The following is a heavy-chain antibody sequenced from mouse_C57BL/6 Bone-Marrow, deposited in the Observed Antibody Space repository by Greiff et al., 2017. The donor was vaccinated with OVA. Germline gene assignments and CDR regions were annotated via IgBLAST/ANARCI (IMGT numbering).Heavy chain of an antibody. CDR2: ILPGSGST. CDR1: GYTFTGYW. Sequence: VQLHQPGAELMKPGASVKLSCKATGYTFTGYWIEWVKQRPGHGLEWIGEILPGSGSTHYNEKFKGKATFTADTSYNTAYMQLSSLTTEDAANYYCGRSDYFGSPHYWGQGTSVTVSS. D-gene: IGHD1-1*01. V-gene: IGHV1-9*01. J-gene: IGHJ4*01. CDR3: GRSDYFGSPHY.